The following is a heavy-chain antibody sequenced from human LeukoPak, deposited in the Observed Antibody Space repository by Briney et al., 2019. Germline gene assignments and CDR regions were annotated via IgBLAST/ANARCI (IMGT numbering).Heavy chain of an antibody. CDR2: IKPNNGDT. CDR3: ARDCSSISCQP. V-gene: IGHV1-2*06. Sequence: ASVKVSCKASGGTFSSYAISWVRQAPGQGLEWMGRIKPNNGDTNYALKFQGRVTMTRDTSISTAYMEVSRLRSDDTAVYYCARDCSSISCQPWGQGTLVTVSS. J-gene: IGHJ4*02. D-gene: IGHD2-2*01. CDR1: GGTFSSYA.